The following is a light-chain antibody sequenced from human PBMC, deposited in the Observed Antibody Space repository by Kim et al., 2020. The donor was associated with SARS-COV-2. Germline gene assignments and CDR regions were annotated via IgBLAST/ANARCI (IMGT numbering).Light chain of an antibody. CDR3: LSYAGTSTFI. J-gene: IGLJ1*01. CDR1: SRDVGDYNY. V-gene: IGLV2-11*01. Sequence: GQSGTISCTGSSRDVGDYNYVSWYRQHPGKAPKLMIYDVYKRPSGVPDRFSGSKSDNTASLTISGLQADDEADYYCLSYAGTSTFIFGTGTKVTVL. CDR2: DVY.